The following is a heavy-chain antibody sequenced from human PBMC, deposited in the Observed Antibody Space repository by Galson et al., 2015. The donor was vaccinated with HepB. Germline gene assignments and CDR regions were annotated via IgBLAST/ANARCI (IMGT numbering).Heavy chain of an antibody. D-gene: IGHD1/OR15-1a*01. J-gene: IGHJ4*02. CDR3: VTGEQGAWDN. V-gene: IGHV3-7*03. CDR2: IKEDENAK. Sequence: SLRLSCAASGLTFRRYWMSWVRQAPGKGLEWVAIIKEDENAKDYVDSVKGRFTISRDNAKNSLYLQMSSLRGEDRAVYYCVTGEQGAWDNWGQGTLVIVSS. CDR1: GLTFRRYW.